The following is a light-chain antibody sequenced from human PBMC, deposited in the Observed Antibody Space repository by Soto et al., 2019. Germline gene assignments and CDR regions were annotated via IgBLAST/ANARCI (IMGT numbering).Light chain of an antibody. CDR1: QSVSNCY. CDR2: GSS. J-gene: IGKJ2*01. Sequence: DIVLTQSPGTLSLSPGERATLSCRASQSVSNCYSAWYQQKPGQAPRLLIYGSSSRATGIPDRFSGSGSGTDFTLTISRLEPEDCAVYYCQQYGSAPYTFGQGTKLEIK. CDR3: QQYGSAPYT. V-gene: IGKV3-20*01.